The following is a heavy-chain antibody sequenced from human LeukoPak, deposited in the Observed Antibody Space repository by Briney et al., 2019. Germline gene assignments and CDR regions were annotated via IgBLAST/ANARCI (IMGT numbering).Heavy chain of an antibody. Sequence: PSETLSLTCTVSGGSISSYYWSWIRQPAGKGLEWIGRIYTSGSTNYNPSLKSRVTMSVDTSKNQFSLKLSSVTAADTAVYYCAREDCSSTSCPRQWYYYYGMDVWGQGTTVTVSS. J-gene: IGHJ6*02. D-gene: IGHD2-2*01. CDR2: IYTSGST. V-gene: IGHV4-4*07. CDR1: GGSISSYY. CDR3: AREDCSSTSCPRQWYYYYGMDV.